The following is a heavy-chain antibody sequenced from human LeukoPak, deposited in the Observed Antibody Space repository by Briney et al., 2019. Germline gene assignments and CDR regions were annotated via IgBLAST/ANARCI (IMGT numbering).Heavy chain of an antibody. CDR1: GFAFSTFG. J-gene: IGHJ6*02. CDR3: ARDRYSSSSGYYYYYGMDV. CDR2: ISGSSSAI. Sequence: GGSLRLSCAASGFAFSTFGMNWVRQAPGKGLEWISYISGSSSAINYADSVKGRFTISRDNAKNSLYLQMNSLRAEDTAVYYCARDRYSSSSGYYYYYGMDVWGQGTTVTVSS. V-gene: IGHV3-48*01. D-gene: IGHD6-6*01.